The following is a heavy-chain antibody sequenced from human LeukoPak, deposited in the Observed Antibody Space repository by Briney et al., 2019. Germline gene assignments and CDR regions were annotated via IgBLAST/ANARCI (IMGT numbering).Heavy chain of an antibody. CDR3: ARVYYYDSSSVFDY. CDR1: GGSISSYY. V-gene: IGHV4-4*07. CDR2: IYTSGST. Sequence: TSETLSLTCAVSGGSISSYYWSWIRQPAGKGLEWIGRIYTSGSTNYNPSLKSRVTMSVDTSKNQFSLKLSSVTAADTAVYYCARVYYYDSSSVFDYWGQGTLVTVSS. J-gene: IGHJ4*02. D-gene: IGHD3-22*01.